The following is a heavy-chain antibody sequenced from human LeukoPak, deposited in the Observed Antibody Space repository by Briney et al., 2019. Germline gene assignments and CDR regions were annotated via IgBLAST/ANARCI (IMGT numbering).Heavy chain of an antibody. CDR1: GGSISSYY. Sequence: SETLSLTCTVSGGSISSYYWSWIRQPPGKGLEWIGSIYHSGSTYYNPSLKSRVTISVDTSKNQFSLKLSSVTAADTAVYYCARPYSGRFDYWGQGTLVTVSS. D-gene: IGHD1-26*01. CDR2: IYHSGST. V-gene: IGHV4-4*09. CDR3: ARPYSGRFDY. J-gene: IGHJ4*02.